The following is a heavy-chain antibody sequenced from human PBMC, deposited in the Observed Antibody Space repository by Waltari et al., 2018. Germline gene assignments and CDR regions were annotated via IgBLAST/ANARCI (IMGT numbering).Heavy chain of an antibody. Sequence: EVQLLESGGGLVQPGGSLRLSCAASGFTFSSYAMSWVRQAPGKGLEWVSVIYSGGSSTYYADSVKGRFTISRDNSKNTLYLQMNSLRAEDTAVYYCAKASDDYNLYYYYYMDVWGKGTTVTVSS. V-gene: IGHV3-23*03. CDR3: AKASDDYNLYYYYYMDV. CDR1: GFTFSSYA. J-gene: IGHJ6*03. D-gene: IGHD4-4*01. CDR2: IYSGGSST.